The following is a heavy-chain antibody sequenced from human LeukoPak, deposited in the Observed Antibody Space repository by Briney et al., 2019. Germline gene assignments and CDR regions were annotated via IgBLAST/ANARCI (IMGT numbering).Heavy chain of an antibody. D-gene: IGHD6-13*01. Sequence: SETLSLTCTVSGGSISSSSYYWGWIRQPPGKGLEWIGSIYYSESSNYNPSLKSRVTISLNTSKNQFSLRLNSVTAADAAVYYCARSSGAAAGQFDYWGQGTLVPVSS. CDR2: IYYSESS. CDR1: GGSISSSSYY. V-gene: IGHV4-39*07. CDR3: ARSSGAAAGQFDY. J-gene: IGHJ4*02.